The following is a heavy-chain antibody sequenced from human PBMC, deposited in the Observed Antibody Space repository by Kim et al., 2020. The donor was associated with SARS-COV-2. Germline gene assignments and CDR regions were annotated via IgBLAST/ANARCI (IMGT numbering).Heavy chain of an antibody. Sequence: SVKVSCKASGGTSSSNAISWVRQAPGKGLKWMEGTIPIFGTANYAKKFQGKATFTAEESPSTAYMELSSMRSEDTAVNSCGKERWGYCSSASCHFDYW. CDR2: TIPIFGTA. V-gene: IGHV1-69*13. CDR3: GKERWGYCSSASCHFDY. D-gene: IGHD2-2*01. J-gene: IGHJ4*01. CDR1: GGTSSSNA.